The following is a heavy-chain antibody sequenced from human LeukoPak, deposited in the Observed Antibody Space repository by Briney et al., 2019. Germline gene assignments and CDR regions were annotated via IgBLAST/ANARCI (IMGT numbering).Heavy chain of an antibody. CDR3: ARQMGNWGRGGSDY. CDR1: GYTFTGYY. Sequence: ASVRVSCKASGYTFTGYYMHWVRQAPGQGVEWMGWINPNNGGTNYAQKFQGRVTVTRDTSISTAYMELSRLRSDDTAVYYCARQMGNWGRGGSDYWGQGTPVTVSS. V-gene: IGHV1-2*02. CDR2: INPNNGGT. D-gene: IGHD7-27*01. J-gene: IGHJ4*02.